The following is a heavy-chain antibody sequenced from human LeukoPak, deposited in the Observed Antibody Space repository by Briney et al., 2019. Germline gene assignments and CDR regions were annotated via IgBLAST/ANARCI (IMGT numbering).Heavy chain of an antibody. Sequence: GGSLRLSCAASGFTFSSYEMNWVRQAPGKGLEWVSYISSSGSTIYYADSVKGRFTISRDNAKNSLYLQMNSLRAEDTAVYYCARSEFITIFWRYYGMDVWGQGTTVAVSS. CDR3: ARSEFITIFWRYYGMDV. CDR2: ISSSGSTI. CDR1: GFTFSSYE. J-gene: IGHJ6*02. V-gene: IGHV3-48*03. D-gene: IGHD3-9*01.